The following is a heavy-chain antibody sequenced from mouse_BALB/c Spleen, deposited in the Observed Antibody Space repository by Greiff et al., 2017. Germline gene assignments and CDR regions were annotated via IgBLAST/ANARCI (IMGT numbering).Heavy chain of an antibody. V-gene: IGHV3-2*02. CDR3: ARRLGEDAMDY. D-gene: IGHD4-1*01. CDR2: ISYSGST. CDR1: GYSITSDYA. Sequence: EVKLVESGPGLVKPSQSLSLTCTVTGYSITSDYAWNWIRQFPGNKLEWMGYISYSGSTSYNPSLKSRISITRDTSKNQFFLQLNSVTTEDTATYYCARRLGEDAMDYWGQGTSVTVSS. J-gene: IGHJ4*01.